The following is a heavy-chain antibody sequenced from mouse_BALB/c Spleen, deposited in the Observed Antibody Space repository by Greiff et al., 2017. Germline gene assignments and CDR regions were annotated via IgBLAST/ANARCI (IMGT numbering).Heavy chain of an antibody. J-gene: IGHJ3*01. Sequence: VQLKESGPELVKPGASVKIPCKASGYTFTDYNMDWVKQSHGKSLEWIGDINPNNGGTIYNQKFKGKATLTVDKSSSTAYMELRSLTSEDTAVYYCASWGYYVAYWGQGTLVTVSA. D-gene: IGHD2-3*01. CDR3: ASWGYYVAY. V-gene: IGHV1-18*01. CDR2: INPNNGGT. CDR1: GYTFTDYN.